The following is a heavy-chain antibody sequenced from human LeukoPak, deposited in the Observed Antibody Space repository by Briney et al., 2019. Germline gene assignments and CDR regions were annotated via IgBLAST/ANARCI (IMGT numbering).Heavy chain of an antibody. CDR2: ISGSGGST. J-gene: IGHJ4*02. CDR3: AKDFSGFGELFFDY. D-gene: IGHD3-10*01. V-gene: IGHV3-23*01. Sequence: GGSLRLSCAASGFTFSSYAVSWVRRAPGKGLEWVSAISGSGGSTYYADSVKGRFTISRDNSKNTLYLQMNSLRAEDTAVYYCAKDFSGFGELFFDYWGQGTLVTVSS. CDR1: GFTFSSYA.